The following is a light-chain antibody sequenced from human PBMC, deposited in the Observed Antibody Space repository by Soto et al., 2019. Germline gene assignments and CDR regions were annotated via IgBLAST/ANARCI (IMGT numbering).Light chain of an antibody. CDR2: DVS. CDR3: SSYTSSSPYV. V-gene: IGLV2-14*01. J-gene: IGLJ1*01. Sequence: QSVLTQPASVSGSPGQSITIFCTGTSSEVGGYNYVSWYQQHPGKAPKLMIYDVSNRPSGVSNRFPGSKSGNTASLTISGLQAEDEADYYCSSYTSSSPYVFGTGTKVTVL. CDR1: SSEVGGYNY.